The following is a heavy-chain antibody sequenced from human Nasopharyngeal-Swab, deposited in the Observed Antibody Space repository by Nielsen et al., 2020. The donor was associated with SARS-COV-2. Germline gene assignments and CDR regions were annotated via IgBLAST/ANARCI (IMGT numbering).Heavy chain of an antibody. CDR2: INHSGST. J-gene: IGHJ4*02. CDR1: GGSFSGYY. V-gene: IGHV4-34*01. Sequence: SETLSLTCAVYGGSFSGYYWSWIRQPPGKGLEWIGEINHSGSTNYNPSLKSRVTISVDTSKNQFSLKLSSVTAADTAVYYRARGAVVVPAALDYWGQGTLVTVSS. CDR3: ARGAVVVPAALDY. D-gene: IGHD2-2*01.